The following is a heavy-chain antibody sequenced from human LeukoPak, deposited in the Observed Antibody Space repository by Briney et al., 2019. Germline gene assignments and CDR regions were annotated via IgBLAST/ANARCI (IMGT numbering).Heavy chain of an antibody. D-gene: IGHD4-17*01. CDR3: ARSDGDFSPFDY. CDR2: ISSSGSTI. CDR1: GFTFSSYE. V-gene: IGHV3-48*03. J-gene: IGHJ4*02. Sequence: GGSLRLSCAASGFTFSSYEMNWVRQAPGKGLEWVSYISSSGSTIYYADSVKGRFTISRDNAKNSLYLQMNSLRAEDTAVYYCARSDGDFSPFDYWGQGTLVTVSS.